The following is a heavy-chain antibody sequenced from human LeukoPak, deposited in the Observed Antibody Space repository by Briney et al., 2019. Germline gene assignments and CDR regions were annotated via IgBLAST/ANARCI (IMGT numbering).Heavy chain of an antibody. V-gene: IGHV3-7*01. D-gene: IGHD6-19*01. J-gene: IGHJ4*02. CDR1: GFTFSSFW. CDR2: IKQDGSEK. CDR3: ARVGGEQWLVSDHYFDY. Sequence: GGSLRLSCAASGFTFSSFWMSWVREAPGKGLEWAANIKQDGSEKYYVDSVKGRFTISRDNAKNSLYLQMNSLRAEDASVYYCARVGGEQWLVSDHYFDYWGQGTLVTVSS.